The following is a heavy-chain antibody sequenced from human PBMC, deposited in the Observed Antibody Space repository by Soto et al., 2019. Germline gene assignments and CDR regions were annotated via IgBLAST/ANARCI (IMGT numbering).Heavy chain of an antibody. J-gene: IGHJ6*02. Sequence: SETLSLTCTVTCGSMTSGDQYWTWIRHRPGEGLEWFGYINHRGSLYYNPSLKSRVSMSVDTSKNQFSLNLSSVTAADTAVYYCARELPQRQGRNMDVWGQGTTVTVSS. CDR2: INHRGSL. V-gene: IGHV4-31*03. CDR3: ARELPQRQGRNMDV. CDR1: CGSMTSGDQY. D-gene: IGHD1-1*01.